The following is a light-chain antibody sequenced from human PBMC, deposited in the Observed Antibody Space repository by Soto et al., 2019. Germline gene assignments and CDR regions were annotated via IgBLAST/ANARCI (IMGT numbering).Light chain of an antibody. J-gene: IGKJ5*01. CDR1: QSFSSS. CDR3: QQYTNWPPNT. V-gene: IGKV3-15*01. CDR2: AAS. Sequence: EIVLTQSPGTLSLSPGERATLSCRASQSFSSSSLAWYQQIPGQTPRLLIYAASTRATGVPARFSGRGSGTEFTLTISSLQSEDFAVYYCQQYTNWPPNTFGQGTRLEIK.